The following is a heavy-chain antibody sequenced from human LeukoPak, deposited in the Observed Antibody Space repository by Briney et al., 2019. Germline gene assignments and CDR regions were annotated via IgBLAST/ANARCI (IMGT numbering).Heavy chain of an antibody. Sequence: GGSLRLSCAASGFTFSSYEMNWVRQAPGKGLEWVSYISSSGSTIYYADSVKGRFTISRDNAKNSLYLQMNSLRAEDTALYYCARWAWFGELEVYWGQGTLVTVSS. V-gene: IGHV3-48*03. CDR3: ARWAWFGELEVY. CDR2: ISSSGSTI. D-gene: IGHD3-10*01. J-gene: IGHJ4*02. CDR1: GFTFSSYE.